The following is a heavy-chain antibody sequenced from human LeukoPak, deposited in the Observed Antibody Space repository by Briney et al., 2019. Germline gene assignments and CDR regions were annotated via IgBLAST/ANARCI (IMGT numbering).Heavy chain of an antibody. D-gene: IGHD1-14*01. V-gene: IGHV4-59*01. CDR2: LYYSGST. J-gene: IGHJ3*02. CDR1: GGSINSYY. Sequence: SETLSLTCTVSGGSINSYYWSWIRQLPGKGLEWIGYLYYSGSTNYNPSLRSRVTISVDTSKNQFSLKLSSVTAADTAVYYCARVGGTMVPASSAFDIWGQGTMVTVSS. CDR3: ARVGGTMVPASSAFDI.